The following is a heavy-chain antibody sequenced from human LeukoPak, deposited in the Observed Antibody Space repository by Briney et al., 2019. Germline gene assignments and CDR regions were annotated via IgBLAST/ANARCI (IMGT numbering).Heavy chain of an antibody. J-gene: IGHJ4*02. CDR1: GFTFSSYG. V-gene: IGHV3-33*01. D-gene: IGHD2-2*01. Sequence: PGRSLRLSCAASGFTFSSYGMHWVRQSPGKGLERVAVIWYDGSNKYYADSVKGRFTISRDNSKNTLYLQMNSLRAEDTAVYYCARDSIYCSSTSCYGSSLYFDYWGQGTLVTVSS. CDR2: IWYDGSNK. CDR3: ARDSIYCSSTSCYGSSLYFDY.